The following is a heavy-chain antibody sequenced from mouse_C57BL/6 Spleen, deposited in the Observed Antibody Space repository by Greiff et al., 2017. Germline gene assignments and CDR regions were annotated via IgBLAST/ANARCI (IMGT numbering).Heavy chain of an antibody. CDR3: ARRGTGSSGYYAMDY. V-gene: IGHV1-9*01. CDR2: ILPGSGST. J-gene: IGHJ4*01. D-gene: IGHD1-1*01. Sequence: QVQLQQSGAELMKPGASVKLSCKATGYTFTGYWIEWVKQRPGHGLEWIGEILPGSGSTNYNEKFKGKATLTADTSSNTAYMQLSSLTTEDSAIYYCARRGTGSSGYYAMDYWGQGTSVTVSS. CDR1: GYTFTGYW.